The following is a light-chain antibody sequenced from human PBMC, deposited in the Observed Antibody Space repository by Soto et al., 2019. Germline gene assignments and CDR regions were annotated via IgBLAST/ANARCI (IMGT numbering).Light chain of an antibody. Sequence: DIVMTQSPDSLAVSLGARATINCKSSQSVLYNSNNKNYLAWYQEKPGQPPKLLIYWASTRESGVPDRFSGSGSGTDFTLTISSLQAEDVAVYFCQQYYSAPTFGQGTKLEIK. V-gene: IGKV4-1*01. CDR3: QQYYSAPT. J-gene: IGKJ2*01. CDR2: WAS. CDR1: QSVLYNSNNKNY.